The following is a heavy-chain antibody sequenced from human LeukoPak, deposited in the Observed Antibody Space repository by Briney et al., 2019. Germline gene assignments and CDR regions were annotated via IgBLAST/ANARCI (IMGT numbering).Heavy chain of an antibody. CDR1: GYTFTSYG. J-gene: IGHJ4*02. V-gene: IGHV1-18*01. CDR2: ISAYNGNT. CDR3: ARAKVGAVAGTL. Sequence: ASVKVSCKAYGYTFTSYGISWVRQAPGQGLEWMGWISAYNGNTNYAQKLQGRVTMTTDTSTSTAYMELRSLRSDDTAVYYCARAKVGAVAGTLWGQGTLVTVSS. D-gene: IGHD6-13*01.